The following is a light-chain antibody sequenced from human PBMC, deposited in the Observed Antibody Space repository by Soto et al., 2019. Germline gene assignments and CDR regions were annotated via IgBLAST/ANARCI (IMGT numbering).Light chain of an antibody. CDR3: QQLNSYPIT. V-gene: IGKV3-11*01. Sequence: EFVLTHSPATLSLAPGERATLSCRASQFLSSYLAWYQQKPGQPPRLLIYDTSNRATGIPARFSGSGSGTEFTLTISRLQPEDFATYYCQQLNSYPITFGQGTRLEIK. J-gene: IGKJ5*01. CDR1: QFLSSY. CDR2: DTS.